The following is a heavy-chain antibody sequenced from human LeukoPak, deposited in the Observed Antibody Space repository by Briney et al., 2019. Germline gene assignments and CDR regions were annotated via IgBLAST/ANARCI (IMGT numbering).Heavy chain of an antibody. V-gene: IGHV4-34*01. CDR2: INHSGST. J-gene: IGHJ6*02. CDR1: GGSFSGYY. CDR3: ARDLAPNYDFWSGYLPSGMDV. D-gene: IGHD3-3*01. Sequence: PSETLSLTCAVYGGSFSGYYWSWLRQPPGKGLEWIGEINHSGSTNYNPSLKSRVTISVDTSKNQFSLKLSSVTAAATAVYYCARDLAPNYDFWSGYLPSGMDVWGQGTTVTVSS.